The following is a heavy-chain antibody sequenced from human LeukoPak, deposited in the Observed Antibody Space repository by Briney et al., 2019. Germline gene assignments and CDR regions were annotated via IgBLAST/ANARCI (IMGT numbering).Heavy chain of an antibody. CDR3: AREAYYYDSSGYLHDAFDI. CDR1: GFTFSSYS. J-gene: IGHJ3*02. CDR2: ISSSSSYI. V-gene: IGHV3-21*01. Sequence: PGGSLRLSCAASGFTFSSYSMNWVRQAPGKGLEWVSSISSSSSYIYYADSVKGRFTISRDNAKNSLYLQMNSLRAEDTAVYYCAREAYYYDSSGYLHDAFDIWGQGTMVTVSS. D-gene: IGHD3-22*01.